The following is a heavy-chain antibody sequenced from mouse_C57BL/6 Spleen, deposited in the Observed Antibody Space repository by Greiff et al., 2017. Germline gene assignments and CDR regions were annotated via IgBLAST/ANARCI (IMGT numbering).Heavy chain of an antibody. V-gene: IGHV3-6*01. Sequence: ESGPGLVKPSQSLSLTCSVTGYSITSGYYWNWIRQSPGNKLELMGYISYDGSNNYNPPLKNRISITRDTSKNQFFLKLNSVTTEDTATYYCASYGYYAMDYWGQGTSVTVSS. J-gene: IGHJ4*01. CDR2: ISYDGSN. CDR1: GYSITSGYY. CDR3: ASYGYYAMDY. D-gene: IGHD1-1*02.